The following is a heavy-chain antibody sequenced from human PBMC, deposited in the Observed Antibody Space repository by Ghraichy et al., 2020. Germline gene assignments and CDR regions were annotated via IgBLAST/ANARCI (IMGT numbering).Heavy chain of an antibody. CDR2: MSGSGDNA. D-gene: IGHD3-22*01. V-gene: IGHV3-23*01. CDR3: AKHFGSSGYQHAFDI. CDR1: GFTFRSYA. J-gene: IGHJ3*02. Sequence: GGSLRLSCAASGFTFRSYATGWVRQAPGKGLEWVSTMSGSGDNAFYADSVNGRFTISRDNLKNTLYLQMNSLGAEDTAVYYCAKHFGSSGYQHAFDIWGQGTMVSVSS.